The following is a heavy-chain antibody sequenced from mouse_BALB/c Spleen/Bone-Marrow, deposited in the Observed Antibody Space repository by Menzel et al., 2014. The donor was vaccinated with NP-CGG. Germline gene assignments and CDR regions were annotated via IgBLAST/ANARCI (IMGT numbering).Heavy chain of an antibody. CDR1: DYTFTSYY. J-gene: IGHJ2*01. V-gene: IGHV1S56*01. CDR2: IYPGNVNT. CDR3: ASGDY. Sequence: VQLQQSGPELVKPGASVRISCKASDYTFTSYYIHWVKQRPGQGLEWIGWIYPGNVNTKYNEKFKGKATLTAGKSSSTAYLQLSSLTSEDSAVYFCASGDYWGQGTTLTVSS.